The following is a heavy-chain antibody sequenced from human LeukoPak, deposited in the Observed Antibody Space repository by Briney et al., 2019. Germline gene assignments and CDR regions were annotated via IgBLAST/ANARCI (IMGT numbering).Heavy chain of an antibody. CDR1: GLTFTTYA. V-gene: IGHV3-23*01. D-gene: IGHD4-17*01. CDR3: AKESTVTTDFDY. CDR2: ISGSGSSP. J-gene: IGHJ4*02. Sequence: PGRCLTLSCAASGLTFTTYAISCVRPLPGTVMEWVSAISGSGSSPYYADAVKGRFTISRDNSKYTLYLQMNSLRAEDAAVYYCAKESTVTTDFDYWGQGTLVTVSS.